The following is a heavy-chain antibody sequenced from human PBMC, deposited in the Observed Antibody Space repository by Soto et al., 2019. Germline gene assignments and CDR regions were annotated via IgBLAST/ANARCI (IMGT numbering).Heavy chain of an antibody. D-gene: IGHD3-22*01. J-gene: IGHJ6*02. V-gene: IGHV3-23*01. Sequence: GGSLRLSCAASGFICTSYDMSWVRQVPGKGLEWVSTILVGGSTYYADSVKGRFTISRDRSKNTVFLQMNSLTAGDTAIYYCARLRDRSGTASIYNGMDVWGPGTMVTVSS. CDR2: ILVGGST. CDR1: GFICTSYD. CDR3: ARLRDRSGTASIYNGMDV.